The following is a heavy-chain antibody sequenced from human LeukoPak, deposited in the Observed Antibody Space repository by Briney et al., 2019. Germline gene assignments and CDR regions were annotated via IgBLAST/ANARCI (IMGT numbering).Heavy chain of an antibody. CDR2: MNPNSGNT. V-gene: IGHV1-8*03. CDR3: ARGSVYDFWSGYYTPLAFDI. CDR1: GYTFTSYD. J-gene: IGHJ3*02. D-gene: IGHD3-3*01. Sequence: ASVKVSRKASGYTFTSYDINWVRQAPGQGLEWMGWMNPNSGNTGYAQKFQGRVTITRNTYISTAYMELSSLRSEDTAVYYCARGSVYDFWSGYYTPLAFDIWGQGTMVTVSS.